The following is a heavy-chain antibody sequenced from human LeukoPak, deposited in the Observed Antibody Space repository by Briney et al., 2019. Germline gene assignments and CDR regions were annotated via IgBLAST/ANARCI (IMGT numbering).Heavy chain of an antibody. CDR1: GGSISSGSYY. V-gene: IGHV4-61*02. CDR2: IYTSGST. D-gene: IGHD3-10*01. Sequence: SETLSLTCTVSGGSISSGSYYWSWIRQPAGKGLEWIGRIYTSGSTNYNPSLKSRVTMSVDTSKNQFSLKLSSVTAADTAVYYCAGDHYGSGSYAHWGQGTLVTVSS. J-gene: IGHJ4*02. CDR3: AGDHYGSGSYAH.